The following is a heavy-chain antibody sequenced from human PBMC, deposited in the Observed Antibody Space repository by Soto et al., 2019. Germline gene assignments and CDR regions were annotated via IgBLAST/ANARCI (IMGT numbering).Heavy chain of an antibody. J-gene: IGHJ4*02. CDR3: ARAIGTTLFDY. Sequence: XESLSLSFSASGFTFSSYYMHGVRQGTGKGLEWVSAIGTTGDTYYAGSVKGRFTISRENAKNSLYLQMNSLRAGDTAIYFCARAIGTTLFDYWGQGTLVTVSS. CDR2: IGTTGDT. CDR1: GFTFSSYY. V-gene: IGHV3-13*04. D-gene: IGHD1-1*01.